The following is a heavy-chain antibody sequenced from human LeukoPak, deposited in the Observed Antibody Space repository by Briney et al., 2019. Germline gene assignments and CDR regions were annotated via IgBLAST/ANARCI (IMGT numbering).Heavy chain of an antibody. CDR2: IYHSGST. V-gene: IGHV4-38-2*01. D-gene: IGHD4-11*01. Sequence: PSETLSLTCAVSGYSITSGYYWAWIRQPPGKGLGWIGNIYHSGSTYYNASLKSRVTISVDTSKNQFSLKLSSVTAADTAVYYCARRYSNYFFDYWGQGTLVTASS. J-gene: IGHJ4*02. CDR3: ARRYSNYFFDY. CDR1: GYSITSGYY.